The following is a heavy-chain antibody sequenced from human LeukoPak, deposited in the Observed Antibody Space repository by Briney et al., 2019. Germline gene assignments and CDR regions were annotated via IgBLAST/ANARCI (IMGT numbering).Heavy chain of an antibody. V-gene: IGHV4-39*07. Sequence: SETLSLTCTVSGGSISSSSYYWGWIRQPPGKGLEWIGSIYYSGSTYYNPSLKSRVTISVDTSKNQFSLKLSSVTAADTAVYYCARLGSYRCHDYWGQGTLVTVSS. D-gene: IGHD1-26*01. CDR1: GGSISSSSYY. J-gene: IGHJ4*02. CDR3: ARLGSYRCHDY. CDR2: IYYSGST.